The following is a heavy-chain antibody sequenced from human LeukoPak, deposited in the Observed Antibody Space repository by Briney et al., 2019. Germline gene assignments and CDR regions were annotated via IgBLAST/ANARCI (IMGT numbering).Heavy chain of an antibody. CDR1: GFTFSSYG. V-gene: IGHV3-30*18. Sequence: PGGSLRLSCAASGFTFSSYGVHWVRQAPGKGLEWVAIISYDGSNKHYADSVKGRFTTSRDNSTNTLFLQMNSLRAEDTAVYYCAKGYWNYVGWASGLDPWGQGTLVTVSS. CDR2: ISYDGSNK. CDR3: AKGYWNYVGWASGLDP. J-gene: IGHJ5*02. D-gene: IGHD1-7*01.